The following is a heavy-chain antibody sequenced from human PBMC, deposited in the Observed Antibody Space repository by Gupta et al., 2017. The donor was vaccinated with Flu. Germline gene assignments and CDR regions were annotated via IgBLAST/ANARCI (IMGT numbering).Heavy chain of an antibody. J-gene: IGHJ3*02. CDR2: IGTAGDT. D-gene: IGHD5-12*01. V-gene: IGHV3-13*04. CDR3: ARGRGYTNAFDI. Sequence: EVQLVESGGGLVQPGGSLRLSCAASGFIFSSYDMHWVRQGTGKSLEWGSSIGTAGDTHYPGSVKGRFTISRDNGKNSLFLQMSSLTAGDTAVYYCARGRGYTNAFDIGGQGTMVTVSS. CDR1: GFIFSSYD.